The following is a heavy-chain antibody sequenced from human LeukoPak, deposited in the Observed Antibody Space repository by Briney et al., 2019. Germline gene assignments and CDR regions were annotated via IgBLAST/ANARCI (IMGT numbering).Heavy chain of an antibody. CDR3: ARGLSHSKDI. V-gene: IGHV4-4*07. Sequence: SETLSLTCTVSGGSMSSYYWSWIRQPAGKGLEWIGRVYTSGNTNYNPSLKRRVTMSVDTSKNQFSLKLTSVTAADTAVYYCARGLSHSKDIWGQGTMVTVSS. J-gene: IGHJ3*02. CDR1: GGSMSSYY. CDR2: VYTSGNT.